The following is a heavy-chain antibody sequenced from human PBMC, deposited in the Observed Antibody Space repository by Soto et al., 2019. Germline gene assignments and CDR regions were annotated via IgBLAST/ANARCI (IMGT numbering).Heavy chain of an antibody. J-gene: IGHJ4*02. CDR1: GYPFTDLY. Sequence: ASVKVSCKPSGYPFTDLYIHWVRQAPGLGLEWMGWIDPRSGASRKTQRFQGRFTMTRGTSTNTVYMELSSLRSDDTAVYFCATDNYGPLDYWGQGTLVTVSS. CDR3: ATDNYGPLDY. V-gene: IGHV1-2*02. D-gene: IGHD3-10*01. CDR2: IDPRSGAS.